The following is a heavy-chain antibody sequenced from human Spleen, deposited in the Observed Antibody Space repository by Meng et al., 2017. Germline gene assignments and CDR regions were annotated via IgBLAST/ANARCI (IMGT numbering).Heavy chain of an antibody. D-gene: IGHD4-11*01. CDR3: ARGPTTMAHDFDY. CDR2: INHSGST. CDR1: GGSFSDYY. V-gene: IGHV4-34*01. Sequence: QVQLQQWGAGLLTPSETLSLTCAVYGGSFSDYYWSWIRQPPGKGLEWIGEINHSGSTNYNPSLESRATISVDTSQNNLSLKLSSVTAADSAVYYCARGPTTMAHDFDYWGQGTLVTVSS. J-gene: IGHJ4*02.